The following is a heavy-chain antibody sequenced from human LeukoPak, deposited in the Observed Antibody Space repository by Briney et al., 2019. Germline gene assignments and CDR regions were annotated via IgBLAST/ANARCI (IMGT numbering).Heavy chain of an antibody. J-gene: IGHJ4*02. V-gene: IGHV3-7*01. D-gene: IGHD3-16*01. CDR1: GMNNYW. CDR3: ATDLNWASH. CDR2: IKKDGSEK. Sequence: PGESLRLSCIGSGMNNYWMTWVRQAPGKGLESVANIKKDGSEKYYLDSVKGRITISRDNIKNSVFLQINSLRAEDTGIYYCATDLNWASHWGQGTLVTVSS.